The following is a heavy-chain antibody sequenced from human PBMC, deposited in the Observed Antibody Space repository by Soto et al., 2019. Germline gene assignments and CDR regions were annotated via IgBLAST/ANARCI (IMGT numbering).Heavy chain of an antibody. CDR3: ARHPKWLIRGWLDP. Sequence: SETLSLTCTVSGGPINADYWSWIRQAPGKGLEWIGYIFYDGTTDYNPSLKSRVSMSLDMSENQFSLKLTSVTAADTAVYYCARHPKWLIRGWLDPWGQGLLVTVSS. V-gene: IGHV4-59*08. CDR1: GGPINADY. J-gene: IGHJ5*02. CDR2: IFYDGTT. D-gene: IGHD6-19*01.